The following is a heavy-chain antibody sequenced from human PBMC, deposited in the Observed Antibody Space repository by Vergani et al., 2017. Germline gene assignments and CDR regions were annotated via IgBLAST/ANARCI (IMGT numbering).Heavy chain of an antibody. CDR2: IWSKPYGGTT. V-gene: IGHV3-49*04. D-gene: IGHD6-13*01. Sequence: VELLESGGGLVQPGRSLRLSCSGSGFTLGDYAMTWVRQAPGKGLEWVAFIWSKPYGGTTEYAASVKGRFTISRDDSKSIAYLQMSSLKAEDTAVYYCTTGFPGSSWSTYWGQGTLVTVSS. J-gene: IGHJ4*01. CDR3: TTGFPGSSWSTY. CDR1: GFTLGDYA.